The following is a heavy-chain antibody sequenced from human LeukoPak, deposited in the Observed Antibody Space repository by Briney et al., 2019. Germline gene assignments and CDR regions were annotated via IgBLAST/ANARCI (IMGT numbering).Heavy chain of an antibody. CDR3: ARFTTDHSSSWYVRFADYYYYYYYYMDV. D-gene: IGHD6-13*01. V-gene: IGHV1-18*01. CDR1: GYTFASYG. J-gene: IGHJ6*03. Sequence: ASVKVSCKASGYTFASYGISWVRQAPGQGLEWMGWISAYNGNTNYAQKLQGRVTMITDTSTSTAYMELRSLRSDDTAVYYCARFTTDHSSSWYVRFADYYYYYYYYMDVWGKGTTVTVSS. CDR2: ISAYNGNT.